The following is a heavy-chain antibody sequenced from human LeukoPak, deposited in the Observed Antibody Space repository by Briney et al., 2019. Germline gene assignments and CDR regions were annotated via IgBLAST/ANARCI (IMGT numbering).Heavy chain of an antibody. CDR3: ARGARSGRTKNFDY. V-gene: IGHV4-34*01. CDR1: GGSFSGYY. J-gene: IGHJ4*02. CDR2: INHSGST. Sequence: SETLSLTCAVYGGSFSGYYWSWIRQPPGKGLEWIGEINHSGSTNYNPSLKSRVTISVDTSKNQFSLKLSSVTAADTAVYYCARGARSGRTKNFDYWGQGTLVTVSS. D-gene: IGHD3-10*01.